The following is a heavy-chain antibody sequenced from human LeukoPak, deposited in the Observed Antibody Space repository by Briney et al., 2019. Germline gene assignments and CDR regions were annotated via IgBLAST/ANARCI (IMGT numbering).Heavy chain of an antibody. D-gene: IGHD3-10*01. CDR3: ARDRELLVY. V-gene: IGHV3-48*03. J-gene: IGHJ4*02. CDR1: GFTFRNYE. Sequence: GGSLRLSCTASGFTFRNYEMNWVRQAPGKGLEWISYISSSGSTIYCADSVKGRFTISRDNAKNPLYLQMNSLRDEDTAVYYCARDRELLVYWGQGTLVTVSS. CDR2: ISSSGSTI.